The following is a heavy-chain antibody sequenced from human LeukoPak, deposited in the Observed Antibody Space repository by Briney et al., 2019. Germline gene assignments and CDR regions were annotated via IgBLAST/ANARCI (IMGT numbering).Heavy chain of an antibody. J-gene: IGHJ4*02. Sequence: GGSLRLSCAASGFTFSSYAMSWVRQAPGKGLEWVSAISGSGGSTYYADSVKGRFTISRDNSKNTLYLQMDSLRAEDTAVYYCAKDRYCSGGSCRFDYWGQGTLVTVSS. D-gene: IGHD2-15*01. V-gene: IGHV3-23*01. CDR2: ISGSGGST. CDR3: AKDRYCSGGSCRFDY. CDR1: GFTFSSYA.